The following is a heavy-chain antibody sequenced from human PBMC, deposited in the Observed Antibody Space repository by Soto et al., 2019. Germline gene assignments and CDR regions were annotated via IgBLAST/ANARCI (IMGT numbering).Heavy chain of an antibody. D-gene: IGHD5-12*01. V-gene: IGHV4-4*02. Sequence: QMQESDPGLVEPSGTLSLTCDVSGVSISSGSWWSWVRQPPGKGLGWIGEIFHSGSTKYNPSLKSRVTLSLDNSKMHFSLKVTSVTAADTDVFYCAGGGPDGYNLGYWGEGTVVTVSS. CDR3: AGGGPDGYNLGY. CDR1: GVSISSGSW. CDR2: IFHSGST. J-gene: IGHJ4*02.